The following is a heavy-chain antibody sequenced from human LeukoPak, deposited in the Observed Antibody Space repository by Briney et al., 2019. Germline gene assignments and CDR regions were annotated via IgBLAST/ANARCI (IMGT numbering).Heavy chain of an antibody. CDR2: IYTSGST. V-gene: IGHV4-4*07. D-gene: IGHD3-16*01. CDR3: AGRLSKVMTPNDAFDY. CDR1: GGSISSYY. J-gene: IGHJ4*02. Sequence: SETLSLTRTVSGGSISSYYWRWIRQPAGKGLEWIGRIYTSGSTNYNPSLKSRVTMSVDTSKNQFSLKLSSVTAAHTAVYYCAGRLSKVMTPNDAFDYWGQGTLVTVSS.